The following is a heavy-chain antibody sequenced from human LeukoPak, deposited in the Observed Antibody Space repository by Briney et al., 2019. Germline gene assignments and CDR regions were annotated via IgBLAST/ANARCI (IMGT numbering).Heavy chain of an antibody. V-gene: IGHV3-30*18. Sequence: GRSLRLSWAASGFTFSSYGMHWVRQAPGKGLEWVALISYDGSDKYYADSVKGRFTISRDNSKNTLYVQMNSLRAEDTAVYYCAKDSEYGSGWNSFVWGQGTLVTVSS. D-gene: IGHD6-19*01. J-gene: IGHJ4*02. CDR1: GFTFSSYG. CDR2: ISYDGSDK. CDR3: AKDSEYGSGWNSFV.